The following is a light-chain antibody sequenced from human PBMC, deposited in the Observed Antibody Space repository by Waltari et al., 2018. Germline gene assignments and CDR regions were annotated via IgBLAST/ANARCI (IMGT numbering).Light chain of an antibody. CDR1: SSDDGNYNI. V-gene: IGLV2-23*02. CDR2: AVS. CDR3: CSYAGRTTWV. Sequence: QSALTQPAFVSGSPGQSITISCTGHSSDDGNYNIFYWYQHHPGRAPKLIIYAVSERPSGVSNRFSGSKSANTASLTVSGLQAEDEADYYCCSYAGRTTWVFGGGTNLTVL. J-gene: IGLJ3*02.